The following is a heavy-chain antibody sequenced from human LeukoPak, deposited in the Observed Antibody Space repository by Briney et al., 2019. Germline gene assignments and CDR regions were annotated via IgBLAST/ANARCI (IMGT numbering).Heavy chain of an antibody. D-gene: IGHD4-11*01. CDR1: GGTFSSYA. CDR2: IIHIFGTA. CDR3: AREPTVTSVIDY. Sequence: ASVKVSCKASGGTFSSYAISWVRQAPGQGLEWMGGIIHIFGTANYAQKFQGRVTITTDESTSTANMELSSLRSEDTAVYYCAREPTVTSVIDYWGQGTLVTVSS. J-gene: IGHJ4*02. V-gene: IGHV1-69*05.